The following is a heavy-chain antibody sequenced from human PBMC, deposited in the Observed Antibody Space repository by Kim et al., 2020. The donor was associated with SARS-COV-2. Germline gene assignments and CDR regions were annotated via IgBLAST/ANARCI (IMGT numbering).Heavy chain of an antibody. V-gene: IGHV3-30*04. D-gene: IGHD3-9*01. Sequence: GGSLRLSCAASGFTFSSYAMHWVRQAPGKGLEWVAVISYDGSNKYYADSVKGRFTISRDNSKNTLYLQMNSLRAEDTAVYYCARVDVLRYFDWFPALDYWGQGTLVTVSS. CDR3: ARVDVLRYFDWFPALDY. CDR2: ISYDGSNK. CDR1: GFTFSSYA. J-gene: IGHJ4*02.